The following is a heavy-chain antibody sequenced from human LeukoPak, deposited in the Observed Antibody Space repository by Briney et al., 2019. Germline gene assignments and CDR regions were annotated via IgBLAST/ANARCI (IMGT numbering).Heavy chain of an antibody. Sequence: GGSLRLSCAASGSTFSSYAMSWVRQAPGKGLEWVSAISGSGGSTYYADSVKGRFTIPRDNSKNTLYLQMNSLRAEDTAVYYCAKDIVVVPAAIQGAYYYYGMDVWGQGTTVTVSS. D-gene: IGHD2-2*01. V-gene: IGHV3-23*01. CDR3: AKDIVVVPAAIQGAYYYYGMDV. CDR1: GSTFSSYA. CDR2: ISGSGGST. J-gene: IGHJ6*02.